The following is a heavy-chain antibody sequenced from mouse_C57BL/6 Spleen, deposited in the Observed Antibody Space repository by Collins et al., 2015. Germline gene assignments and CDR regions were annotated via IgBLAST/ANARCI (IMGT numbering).Heavy chain of an antibody. V-gene: IGHV9-3*01. CDR2: INTYSGVP. CDR1: GYTFTTYG. CDR3: ARSRHYYGSSYDWYFDV. J-gene: IGHJ1*03. D-gene: IGHD1-1*01. Sequence: QIQLVQSGPELKKPGETVKISCKASGYTFTTYGMSWVKQAPGKGLKWMGWINTYSGVPTYADDFKGRFAFSLQTSANTAYLQINNLKNEDTATYFCARSRHYYGSSYDWYFDVWGTGTTVTVSS.